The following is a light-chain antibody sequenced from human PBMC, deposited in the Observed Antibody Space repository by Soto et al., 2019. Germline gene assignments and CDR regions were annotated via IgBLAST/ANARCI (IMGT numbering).Light chain of an antibody. CDR1: QVISTY. V-gene: IGKV1-9*01. CDR2: SAS. J-gene: IGKJ1*01. CDR3: QQLNSYPRT. Sequence: DSILTQSPAILSTSVGERVRLSCRASQVISTYIAWYQQKPGKAPKLLIYSASTLQGGVPSRFSGSGSGSEFTLAISSLQPEDFATYYCQQLNSYPRTFARGTKVDI.